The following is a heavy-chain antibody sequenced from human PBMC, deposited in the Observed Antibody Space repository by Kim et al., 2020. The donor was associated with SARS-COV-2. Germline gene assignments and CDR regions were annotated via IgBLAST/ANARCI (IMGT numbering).Heavy chain of an antibody. CDR1: GYTFTCYY. V-gene: IGHV1-2*02. J-gene: IGHJ3*02. Sequence: ASVKVSCKASGYTFTCYYMHWVRQAPGQGLEWMGWINPNSGGTNFAQKFQCRVTMTRDTSISTAYMELSRLRSDDTAVYYCARAAVAAQSAFDIWGQGTMVNVAS. CDR3: ARAAVAAQSAFDI. D-gene: IGHD6-6*01. CDR2: INPNSGGT.